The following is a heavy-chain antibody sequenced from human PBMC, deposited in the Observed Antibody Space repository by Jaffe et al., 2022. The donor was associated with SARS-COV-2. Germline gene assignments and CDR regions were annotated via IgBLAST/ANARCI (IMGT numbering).Heavy chain of an antibody. Sequence: QVQLVQSGAEVKKPGASVKVSCKASGYTFTSYAMHWVRQAPGQRLEWMGWINVGNGNTKYSQKFQGRVTITRDTSASTAYMELSSLRPEDTAVYYCARQGSGVVATDRPTAPEDYWGQGTLVTVSS. CDR2: INVGNGNT. V-gene: IGHV1-3*01. D-gene: IGHD5-12*01. CDR1: GYTFTSYA. J-gene: IGHJ4*02. CDR3: ARQGSGVVATDRPTAPEDY.